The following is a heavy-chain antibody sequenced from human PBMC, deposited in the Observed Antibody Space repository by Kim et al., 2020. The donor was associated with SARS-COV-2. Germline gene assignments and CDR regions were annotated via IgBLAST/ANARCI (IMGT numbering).Heavy chain of an antibody. CDR2: IIPIFGTA. CDR3: ARDLESTDYYDSSGYSHYYYYGMDV. CDR1: GGTFSSYA. J-gene: IGHJ6*02. V-gene: IGHV1-69*13. D-gene: IGHD3-22*01. Sequence: SVKDSCKASGGTFSSYAISWVRQAPGQGLEWMGGIIPIFGTANYAQKFQGRVTITADESTSTAYMELSSLRSEDTAVYYCARDLESTDYYDSSGYSHYYYYGMDVWGQGTTVTVSS.